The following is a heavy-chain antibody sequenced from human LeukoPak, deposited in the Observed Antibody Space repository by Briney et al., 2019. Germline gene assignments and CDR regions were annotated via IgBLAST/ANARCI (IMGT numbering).Heavy chain of an antibody. Sequence: GGSLRLSCATSGXTFSDYYMSWIRQAPGKGQEWVSYISSSGTYINSADSVKGRFTISRNYPKNSLYLQMSSLRAEDTAVYYCARQGGDILTGYLDYWGQGTLVTVSS. CDR1: GXTFSDYY. V-gene: IGHV3-11*03. J-gene: IGHJ4*02. CDR3: ARQGGDILTGYLDY. D-gene: IGHD3-9*01. CDR2: ISSSGTYI.